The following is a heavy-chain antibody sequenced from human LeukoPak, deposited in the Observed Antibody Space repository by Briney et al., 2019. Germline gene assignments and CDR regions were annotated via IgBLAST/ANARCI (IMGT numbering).Heavy chain of an antibody. D-gene: IGHD6-13*01. CDR1: GYTFTSYG. CDR3: ARVSTSWYSYYYGMDV. V-gene: IGHV1-18*01. Sequence: ASVKVSCKASGYTFTSYGISWVRQAPGQGLEWMGWISAYNGNTNYAQKLQGRVTMTTDTSTSTAYMELRSLRSHDTAVYYCARVSTSWYSYYYGMDVWGQGTTVTVSS. J-gene: IGHJ6*02. CDR2: ISAYNGNT.